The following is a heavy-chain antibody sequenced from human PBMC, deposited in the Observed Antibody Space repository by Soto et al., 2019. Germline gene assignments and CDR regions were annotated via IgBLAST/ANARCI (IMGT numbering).Heavy chain of an antibody. CDR1: GDSVSSNSAA. CDR3: ARDGLYSSGWYGWFYP. D-gene: IGHD6-19*01. J-gene: IGHJ5*02. CDR2: TYYRSKWYN. V-gene: IGHV6-1*01. Sequence: SQTLSLTCAISGDSVSSNSAAWNWIRQSPSRGLEWLGRTYYRSKWYNDYAVSVKSRITINPDTSKNQFSLQLNSLTPEDTAVYYCARDGLYSSGWYGWFYPWGQGTLVTISS.